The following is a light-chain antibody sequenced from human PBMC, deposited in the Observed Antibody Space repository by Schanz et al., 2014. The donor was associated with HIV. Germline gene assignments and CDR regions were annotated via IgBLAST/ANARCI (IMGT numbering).Light chain of an antibody. CDR2: AAL. Sequence: DVHMTQSPSSLSASVGDNVTITCRASQNISTYLNWYQQRPGKAPKLLIYAALNLQSGVPSRFSGSGSGTDFTLIISSLQPEDFATYYCQQSYSTLGRTFGQGTKVEIK. J-gene: IGKJ1*01. V-gene: IGKV1-39*01. CDR3: QQSYSTLGRT. CDR1: QNISTY.